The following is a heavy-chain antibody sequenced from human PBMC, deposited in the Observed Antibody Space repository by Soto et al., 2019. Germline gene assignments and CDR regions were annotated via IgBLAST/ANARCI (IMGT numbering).Heavy chain of an antibody. D-gene: IGHD3-3*01. CDR3: ARATKPVYYDFWSGYYTDY. Sequence: SETLSLTCTVSGGSISSGGYYWSWIRQHPGKGLEWIGYIYYSGSTYYNPSLKSRVTISVDTSKNQFSLELSSVTAADTAVYYCARATKPVYYDFWSGYYTDYWGQGTLVTVSS. CDR1: GGSISSGGYY. CDR2: IYYSGST. J-gene: IGHJ4*02. V-gene: IGHV4-31*03.